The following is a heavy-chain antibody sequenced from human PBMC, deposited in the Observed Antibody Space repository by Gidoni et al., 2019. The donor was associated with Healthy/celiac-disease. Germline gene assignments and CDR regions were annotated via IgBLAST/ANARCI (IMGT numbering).Heavy chain of an antibody. CDR2: IIPILSIA. V-gene: IGHV1-69*04. CDR3: AREDYYDSSGYRC. CDR1: GGTFSSYT. D-gene: IGHD3-22*01. Sequence: SVKVSCKASGGTFSSYTISGVRQAPGQGLEWMGRIIPILSIANYAQKFQGRVTITADKSTSTAYMELSSLRSEDTAVYYCAREDYYDSSGYRCWGQGTLVTVSS. J-gene: IGHJ4*02.